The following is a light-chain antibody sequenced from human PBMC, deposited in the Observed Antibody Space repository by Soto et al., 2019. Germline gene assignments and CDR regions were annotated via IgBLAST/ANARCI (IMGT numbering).Light chain of an antibody. CDR3: SIYTTRSGYV. CDR2: EVS. J-gene: IGLJ1*01. V-gene: IGLV2-18*01. CDR1: SNDVGSYNR. Sequence: QSALTQPPSVSGSPGQSVTISCTGTSNDVGSYNRVSWFQQPPGTAPKLIIYEVSNRPSGVPDRFSGSTSGNTASLTISRLQPEDQTDSSRSIYTTRSGYVFGTGTKGTVL.